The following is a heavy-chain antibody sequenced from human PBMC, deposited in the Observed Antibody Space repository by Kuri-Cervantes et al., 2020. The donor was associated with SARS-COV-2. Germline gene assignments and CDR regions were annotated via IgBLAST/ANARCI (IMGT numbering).Heavy chain of an antibody. CDR3: ARGYDSSGYSLDY. J-gene: IGHJ4*02. Sequence: GGSLRLSCAASGFTFSSYWVHWVRQAPGKGLVWVSRINSDGSSTSYADSVKGRFTISRDNAKNTLYLQMNSLRAEDTAVYYCARGYDSSGYSLDYWGQGTLVTVSS. V-gene: IGHV3-74*01. D-gene: IGHD3-22*01. CDR2: INSDGSST. CDR1: GFTFSSYW.